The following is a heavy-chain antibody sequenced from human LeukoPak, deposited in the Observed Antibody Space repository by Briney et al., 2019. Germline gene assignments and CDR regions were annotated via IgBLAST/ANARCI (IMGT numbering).Heavy chain of an antibody. V-gene: IGHV3-74*01. CDR2: IDNDGTHT. D-gene: IGHD3-9*01. J-gene: IGHJ6*03. CDR1: GFTLSSYW. CDR3: TRGGFDHNMDV. Sequence: GGSLRLSCAASGFTLSSYWMHRVRQAPGTGPVWVSYIDNDGTHTAYADSVRGRFTVSRDNAKNMLFLQMNGLRAKDTAIYYCTRGGFDHNMDVWGKGTMVTVSS.